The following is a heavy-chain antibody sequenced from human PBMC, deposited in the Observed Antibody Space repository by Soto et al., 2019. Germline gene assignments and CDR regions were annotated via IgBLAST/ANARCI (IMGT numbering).Heavy chain of an antibody. D-gene: IGHD3-3*01. V-gene: IGHV4-61*01. J-gene: IGHJ6*02. CDR2: IYYSGST. Sequence: PSETLSLTCTVSGGSISSSSYYWGWIRQPPGKGLEWIGYIYYSGSTNYNPSLKSRVTISVDTSKNQFSLKLSSVTAADTAVYYCARDRAVGYYDFWSGYYRGQNYYGMDVWGQGTTVTVSS. CDR1: GGSISSSSYY. CDR3: ARDRAVGYYDFWSGYYRGQNYYGMDV.